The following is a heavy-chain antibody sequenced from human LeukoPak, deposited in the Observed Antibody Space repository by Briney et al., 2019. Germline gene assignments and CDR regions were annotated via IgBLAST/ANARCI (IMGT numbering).Heavy chain of an antibody. J-gene: IGHJ6*03. D-gene: IGHD3-3*01. CDR1: GASIGSYY. V-gene: IGHV4-4*07. CDR3: ARDAGYDFWPSYYYMDV. Sequence: PSETLSLTCTVPGASIGSYYWSWIRQPAGKGLEWIGRIYTSGSTNYNPSLKSRVTMSVDTSKNQFSLKLSSVTAADTAVYYCARDAGYDFWPSYYYMDVWGKGTTVTVSS. CDR2: IYTSGST.